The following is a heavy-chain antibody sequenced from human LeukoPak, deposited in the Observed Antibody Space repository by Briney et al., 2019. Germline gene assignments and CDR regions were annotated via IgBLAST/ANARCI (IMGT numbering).Heavy chain of an antibody. V-gene: IGHV1-18*01. CDR1: GYTFTSYG. J-gene: IGHJ5*02. D-gene: IGHD6-19*01. Sequence: GASVKVSYKASGYTFTSYGISWVRQAPGQGLEWMGWISAYNGNTNYAQKLQGRVTMTTDTSTSTAYMELRSLRSDDTAVYYCARGIAVAGTDKPDWFDPWGQGTLVTVSS. CDR3: ARGIAVAGTDKPDWFDP. CDR2: ISAYNGNT.